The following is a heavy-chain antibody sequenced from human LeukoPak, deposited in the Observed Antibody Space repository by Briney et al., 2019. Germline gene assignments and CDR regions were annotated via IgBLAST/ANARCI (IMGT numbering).Heavy chain of an antibody. CDR3: ARYYEPYYFGS. Sequence: ASVKVSCKASGYTFTGYYLHWVRQAPGQGLEWMGWVNPNSGGTNYAQKFQGRVTMTRDTSISAAYMELSSLRSDDTAVYYCARYYEPYYFGSWGQGTLVSVSS. CDR1: GYTFTGYY. D-gene: IGHD3-3*01. CDR2: VNPNSGGT. V-gene: IGHV1-2*02. J-gene: IGHJ4*02.